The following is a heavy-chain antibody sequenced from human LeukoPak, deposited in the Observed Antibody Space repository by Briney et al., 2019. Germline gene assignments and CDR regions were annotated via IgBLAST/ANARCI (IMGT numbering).Heavy chain of an antibody. CDR2: IYYSGST. Sequence: SETLSLTCTVSGGSISSGGYYWSWIRQHPGKGLEWIGYIYYSGSTYYNPSLKSRVTISVDTSKNQFSLKLSSVTAADTAVYYCARERVYHHPTAFDYWGQGTLVTVSS. D-gene: IGHD2/OR15-2a*01. CDR1: GGSISSGGYY. J-gene: IGHJ4*02. V-gene: IGHV4-31*03. CDR3: ARERVYHHPTAFDY.